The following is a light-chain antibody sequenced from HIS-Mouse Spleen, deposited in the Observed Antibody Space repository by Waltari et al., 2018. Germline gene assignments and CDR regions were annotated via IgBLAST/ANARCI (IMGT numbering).Light chain of an antibody. J-gene: IGLJ2*01. CDR1: ALPKKY. Sequence: SYALTQPPSVSVSLGQTARITCSGDALPKKYADWYQQKSGQAPVLVIYEDSKRPSGIPERFSCSSSGTMATLTISGAQVEDEADYYCYSTDSSGNHRVFGGGTKLTVL. CDR3: YSTDSSGNHRV. CDR2: EDS. V-gene: IGLV3-10*01.